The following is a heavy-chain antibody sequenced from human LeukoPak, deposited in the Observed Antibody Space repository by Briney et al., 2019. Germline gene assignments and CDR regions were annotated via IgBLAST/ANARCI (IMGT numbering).Heavy chain of an antibody. CDR3: AKEDGGSGWYEPVEY. D-gene: IGHD6-19*01. J-gene: IGHJ4*02. V-gene: IGHV3-23*01. CDR2: ISGSGRTT. Sequence: RSGGSLTPSCSASRFTLNANAVGSVRQAPGNGLEWGATISGSGRTTYSACTVKGRYTITRHNSKNMLFLQMNSLKAEDTAIYYCAKEDGGSGWYEPVEYWGQGTLVTVS. CDR1: RFTLNANA.